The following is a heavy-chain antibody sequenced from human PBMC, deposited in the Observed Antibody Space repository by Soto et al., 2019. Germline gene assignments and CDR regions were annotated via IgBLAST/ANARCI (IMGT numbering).Heavy chain of an antibody. D-gene: IGHD2-21*02. CDR2: IYPGDSDT. CDR3: ARHSYCGGDCSDNWFDP. V-gene: IGHV5-51*01. J-gene: IGHJ5*02. CDR1: GYSFTSYW. Sequence: GESLKISCKGSGYSFTSYWIGWVRQMPGKGLEWMGIIYPGDSDTRYSPSFQGQVTISADKSISTAYLQWNSLKASDTAMYYCARHSYCGGDCSDNWFDPWGQGTLVTVSS.